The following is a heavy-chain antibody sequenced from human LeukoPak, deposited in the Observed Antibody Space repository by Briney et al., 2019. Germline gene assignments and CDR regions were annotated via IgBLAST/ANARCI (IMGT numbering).Heavy chain of an antibody. D-gene: IGHD3-22*01. J-gene: IGHJ4*02. CDR1: GFTFSSYA. CDR3: AKDQLVVITAIDY. V-gene: IGHV3-9*01. Sequence: QSGGSLRLSCAASGFTFSSYAMHWVRQAPGKGLEWVSGISWNSGSIGYADSVKGRFTISRDNAKNSLYLQMNSLRAEDTALYYCAKDQLVVITAIDYWGQGTLVTVSS. CDR2: ISWNSGSI.